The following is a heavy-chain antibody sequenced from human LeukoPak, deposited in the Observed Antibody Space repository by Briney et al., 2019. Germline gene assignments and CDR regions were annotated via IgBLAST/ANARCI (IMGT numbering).Heavy chain of an antibody. D-gene: IGHD7-27*01. CDR3: ERTGDFPFDP. Sequence: ASETLSLTCTVSGGSISSSSYYWGWIRQPPGKGLEWIGSIYYSGSTYYNPSLKSRVTISVDTSKNQFSLKLSSVTAADTAVYYCERTGDFPFDPWGQGTLVTVSS. CDR1: GGSISSSSYY. J-gene: IGHJ5*02. V-gene: IGHV4-39*07. CDR2: IYYSGST.